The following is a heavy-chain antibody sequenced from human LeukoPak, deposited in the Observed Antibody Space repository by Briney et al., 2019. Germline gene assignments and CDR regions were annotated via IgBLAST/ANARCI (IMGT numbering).Heavy chain of an antibody. CDR1: GFTFRNNS. V-gene: IGHV3-21*01. J-gene: IGHJ5*02. Sequence: GGSLRLSCGASGFTFRNNSMSWVRQIPGKGLDWVSSISSSSSYIYYADSVKGRFTISRDNAKNSLYLQMNSLRAEDTAVYYCARDLYYYDSSGYFSWGQGTLVTVSS. CDR2: ISSSSSYI. D-gene: IGHD3-22*01. CDR3: ARDLYYYDSSGYFS.